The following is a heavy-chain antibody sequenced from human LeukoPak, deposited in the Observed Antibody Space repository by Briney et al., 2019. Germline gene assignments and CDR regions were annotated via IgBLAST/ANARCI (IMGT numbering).Heavy chain of an antibody. CDR3: AKEGYYDSSGYFDY. Sequence: GRSLRLSSAASGFTFSSYGMHWVRQAQGKGLEWVAVIWNDGSNKYYADSVKGRFTISRDNSKNTLYLQMNSLRAEDTAVYYCAKEGYYDSSGYFDYWGQGTLVTVSS. V-gene: IGHV3-33*06. D-gene: IGHD3-22*01. J-gene: IGHJ4*02. CDR1: GFTFSSYG. CDR2: IWNDGSNK.